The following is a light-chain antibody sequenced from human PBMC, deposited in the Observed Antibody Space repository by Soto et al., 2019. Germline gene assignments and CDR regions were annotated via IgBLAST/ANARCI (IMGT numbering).Light chain of an antibody. CDR3: NSYAGSYTRYV. Sequence: QSVLTQPRTVSGSPGQSVAISCAGTSSDVGGYNYVSWYQQHPGKAPKLMIYDVTKRPSGVPDRFSGSKSGNTASLTISGLQAEDEADYYCNSYAGSYTRYVFGTGSKVTVL. CDR2: DVT. CDR1: SSDVGGYNY. V-gene: IGLV2-11*01. J-gene: IGLJ1*01.